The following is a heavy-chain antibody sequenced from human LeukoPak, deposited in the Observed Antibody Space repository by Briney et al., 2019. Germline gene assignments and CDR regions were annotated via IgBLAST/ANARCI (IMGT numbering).Heavy chain of an antibody. D-gene: IGHD4-11*01. J-gene: IGHJ4*02. CDR1: GYTFRGNY. CDR2: INANSGDT. V-gene: IGHV1-2*02. CDR3: ARDPSSVTLYFFDY. Sequence: ASVKLSCKASGYTFRGNYIHWLRQAPGPGLGWVGWINANSGDTKSAQKFQGRVTMSRDTSISTAYMDLSSLSPDDAAVYYCARDPSSVTLYFFDYWGQGTLVTVS.